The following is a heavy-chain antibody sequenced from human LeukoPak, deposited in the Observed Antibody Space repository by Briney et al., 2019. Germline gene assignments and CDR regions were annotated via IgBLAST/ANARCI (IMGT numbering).Heavy chain of an antibody. CDR3: ARFLGGSYGMDV. V-gene: IGHV1-69*13. CDR2: IIPIFGTA. CDR1: GGTFSSYA. D-gene: IGHD1-26*01. Sequence: VASVKVSCKASGGTFSSYAISWVRQAPGQGLEWMGGIIPIFGTANYAQKFQGRVTITADESASTAYMELSSLRSEDTAVYYCARFLGGSYGMDVWGQGTTVTVSS. J-gene: IGHJ6*02.